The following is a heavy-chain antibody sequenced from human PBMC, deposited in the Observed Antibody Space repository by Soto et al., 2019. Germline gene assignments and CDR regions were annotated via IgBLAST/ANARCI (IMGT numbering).Heavy chain of an antibody. CDR3: ARDGDGYNYDAFDI. Sequence: XGTLALTCTVSGGSISSYYWSWIRQPPGKGLEWIGYIYYSGSTNYNPSLKSRVTISVDTSKNQFSLKLSSVTAADTAVYYYARDGDGYNYDAFDIWGQGTMVTVSS. CDR1: GGSISSYY. D-gene: IGHD5-12*01. J-gene: IGHJ3*02. CDR2: IYYSGST. V-gene: IGHV4-59*01.